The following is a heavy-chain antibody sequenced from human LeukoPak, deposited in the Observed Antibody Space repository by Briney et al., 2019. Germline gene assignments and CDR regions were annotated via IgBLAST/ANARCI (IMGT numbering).Heavy chain of an antibody. Sequence: GASVKVSCKASGYTFTSYGISWVRQAPGQGLEWMGWISAYNGNTNYAQKPQGRVTMTTDTSTSTAYMELRSLRSDDTAVYYCARDGAYCGGDCYPNYYYYYGMDVWGQGTTVTVSS. J-gene: IGHJ6*02. V-gene: IGHV1-18*01. CDR3: ARDGAYCGGDCYPNYYYYYGMDV. CDR2: ISAYNGNT. D-gene: IGHD2-21*02. CDR1: GYTFTSYG.